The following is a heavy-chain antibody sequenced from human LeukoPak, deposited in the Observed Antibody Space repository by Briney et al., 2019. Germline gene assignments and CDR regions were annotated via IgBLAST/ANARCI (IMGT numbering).Heavy chain of an antibody. CDR1: GFPFSSYA. V-gene: IGHV3-23*01. D-gene: IGHD2-15*01. Sequence: GGSLRLSCAASGFPFSSYAMSWVRQAPGWGLEWVSAITAGGGSTFCADSVKGRFTISRDNTKNTLYLQMNSLRAEDTAVYYCAKRLPYYFDYWGQGTLVTVSS. CDR2: ITAGGGST. J-gene: IGHJ4*02. CDR3: AKRLPYYFDY.